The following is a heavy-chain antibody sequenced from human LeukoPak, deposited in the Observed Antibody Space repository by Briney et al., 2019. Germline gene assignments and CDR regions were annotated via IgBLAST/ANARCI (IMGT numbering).Heavy chain of an antibody. CDR3: TRVNSGPFDY. D-gene: IGHD6-19*01. CDR1: GGSISSSSYF. CDR2: MYYSGST. V-gene: IGHV4-39*01. J-gene: IGHJ4*01. Sequence: SETLSLTCTVSGGSISSSSYFWGWIRQPPGKGLEWIGSMYYSGSTYYNPSLKSRVTISVDTSKNQFSLKLSSVTAADTAVYYCTRVNSGPFDYWGQGTLVTVSS.